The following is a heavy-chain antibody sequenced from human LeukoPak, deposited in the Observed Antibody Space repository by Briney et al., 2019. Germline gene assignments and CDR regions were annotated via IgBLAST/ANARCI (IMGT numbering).Heavy chain of an antibody. J-gene: IGHJ5*02. D-gene: IGHD3-22*01. Sequence: GGSLRLSCAAAGFTFSSYSMNWVRQAPGKGLEWVSYISSSSSTIYYAVSVKGRFTISRDNAKNSLYLQMNRLRAEDTAVYYCARGYYYDSSGYPRERYNWFDPWGQGTLVTVSS. V-gene: IGHV3-48*04. CDR1: GFTFSSYS. CDR2: ISSSSSTI. CDR3: ARGYYYDSSGYPRERYNWFDP.